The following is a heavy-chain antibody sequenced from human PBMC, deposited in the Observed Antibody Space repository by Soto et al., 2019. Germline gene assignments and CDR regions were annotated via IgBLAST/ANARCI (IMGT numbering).Heavy chain of an antibody. Sequence: PSETLSLTCTVSGGSISSGDYYWSWIRQPPGKGLEWIGYIYYSGSTYYNPSLKSRVTISVDTSKNQFSLKLSSVTAADTAVYYCARWRLSGYCSSTSCYTQGVYGMDVWGQGTTVTVSS. CDR3: ARWRLSGYCSSTSCYTQGVYGMDV. V-gene: IGHV4-30-4*01. D-gene: IGHD2-2*02. J-gene: IGHJ6*02. CDR1: GGSISSGDYY. CDR2: IYYSGST.